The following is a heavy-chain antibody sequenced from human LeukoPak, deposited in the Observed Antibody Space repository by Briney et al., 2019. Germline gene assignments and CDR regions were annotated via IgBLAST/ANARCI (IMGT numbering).Heavy chain of an antibody. Sequence: GGSLRLSCAASGFKFDDYGMSWVRQAPGKGLEWVSSISSSSSYIYYADSVKGRFTISRDNAKNSLYLQMNSLRAEDTAVYYCARGDYEWFGEYSVHHYYGMDVWGQGTTVTVSS. CDR3: ARGDYEWFGEYSVHHYYGMDV. J-gene: IGHJ6*02. CDR1: GFKFDDYG. V-gene: IGHV3-21*01. CDR2: ISSSSSYI. D-gene: IGHD3-10*01.